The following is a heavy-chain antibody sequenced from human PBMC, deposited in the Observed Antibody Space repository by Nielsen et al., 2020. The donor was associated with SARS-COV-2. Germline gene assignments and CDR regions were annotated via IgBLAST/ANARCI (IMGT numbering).Heavy chain of an antibody. D-gene: IGHD2-2*01. V-gene: IGHV1-2*04. Sequence: ASVKVSCKASGYTFTGYYMHWVRQAPGQGLEWMGWINPNSGGTNYAQKFQGWVTMTRDTSISTAYMELSRLRSDDMAVYYCARAGVPAAMSNRGGYFDYWGQGTLVTVSS. CDR3: ARAGVPAAMSNRGGYFDY. J-gene: IGHJ4*02. CDR1: GYTFTGYY. CDR2: INPNSGGT.